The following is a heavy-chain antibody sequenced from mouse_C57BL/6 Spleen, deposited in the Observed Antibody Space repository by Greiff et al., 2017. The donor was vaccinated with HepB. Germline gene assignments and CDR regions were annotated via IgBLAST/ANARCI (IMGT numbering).Heavy chain of an antibody. CDR2: IYPRSGNT. V-gene: IGHV1-81*01. CDR3: ARYHYDRGYFDV. D-gene: IGHD2-4*01. CDR1: GYTFTSYG. Sequence: VKLQESGAELARPGASVKLSCKASGYTFTSYGISWVKQRTGQGLEWIGEIYPRSGNTYYNEKFKGKATLTADKSSSTAYMELRSLTSEDSAVYFCARYHYDRGYFDVWGTGTTVTVSS. J-gene: IGHJ1*03.